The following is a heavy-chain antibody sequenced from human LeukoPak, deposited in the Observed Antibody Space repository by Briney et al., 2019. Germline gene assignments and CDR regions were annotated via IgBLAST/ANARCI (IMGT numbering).Heavy chain of an antibody. D-gene: IGHD6-13*01. CDR2: IYYSGST. CDR3: ARHAYSSSYFDY. J-gene: IGHJ4*02. V-gene: IGHV4-39*01. Sequence: SETLSLTCTVSGGSISSSSYYWGWIRQPPGKGLEWIGSIYYSGSTYYSPSLKSRVTISVDTSKNQFSLKLSSVTAADTAVYYCARHAYSSSYFDYWGQGTLVTVSS. CDR1: GGSISSSSYY.